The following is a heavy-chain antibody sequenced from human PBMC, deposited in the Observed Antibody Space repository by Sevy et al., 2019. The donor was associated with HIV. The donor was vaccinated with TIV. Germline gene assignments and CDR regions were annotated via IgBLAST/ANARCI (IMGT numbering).Heavy chain of an antibody. CDR2: IKSKTDGGTI. V-gene: IGHV3-15*01. CDR1: GFTFSNAW. J-gene: IGHJ6*02. CDR3: STDPIIVLLVTDGMDV. D-gene: IGHD2-8*02. Sequence: GGSLRLSCAASGFTFSNAWMSWVRQAPGKGLEWVGRIKSKTDGGTIDYAAPVKGRFTISRDDSKNTVYLQMNSLKSEDTAVYYCSTDPIIVLLVTDGMDVWGQGTMVTVSS.